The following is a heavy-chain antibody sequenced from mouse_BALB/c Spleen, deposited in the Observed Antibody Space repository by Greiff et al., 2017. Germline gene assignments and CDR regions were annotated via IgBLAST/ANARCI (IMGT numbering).Heavy chain of an antibody. Sequence: EVKLMESGGGLVQPGGSLRLSCATSGFTFTDYYMSWVRQPPGKALEWLGFIRNKANGYTTEYSASVKGRFTISRDNSQSILYLQMNTLRAEDSATYYCARDGYYEAWFAYWGQGTLVTVSA. D-gene: IGHD2-3*01. V-gene: IGHV7-3*02. CDR3: ARDGYYEAWFAY. J-gene: IGHJ3*01. CDR1: GFTFTDYY. CDR2: IRNKANGYTT.